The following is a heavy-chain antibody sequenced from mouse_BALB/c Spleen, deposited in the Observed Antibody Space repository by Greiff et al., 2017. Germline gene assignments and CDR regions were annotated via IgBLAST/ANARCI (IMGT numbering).Heavy chain of an antibody. Sequence: VQLQESGPELVKPGASVKISCKASGYTFTDYYINWVKQKPGQGLEWIGWIYPGSGNTKYNEKFKGKATLTVDTSSSTAYMQLSSLTSEDTAVYFCARSLPLPTEGFAYWGQGTLVTVSA. D-gene: IGHD5-5*01. CDR1: GYTFTDYY. V-gene: IGHV1-84*02. J-gene: IGHJ3*01. CDR2: IYPGSGNT. CDR3: ARSLPLPTEGFAY.